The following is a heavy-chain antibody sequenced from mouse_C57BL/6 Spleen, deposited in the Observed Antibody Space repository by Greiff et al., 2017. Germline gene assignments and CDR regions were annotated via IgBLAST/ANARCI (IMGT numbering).Heavy chain of an antibody. Sequence: VQLQESGAELVKPGASVKISCKASGYAFSSYWMNWVKQRPGKGLEWIGQIYPGDGDTNYNGKFKGKATLTADKSSSTAYMQLSSLTSEDSAVYFCARSVDYGSSLDYWGQGTTLTVAS. V-gene: IGHV1-80*01. CDR3: ARSVDYGSSLDY. J-gene: IGHJ2*01. CDR2: IYPGDGDT. CDR1: GYAFSSYW. D-gene: IGHD1-1*01.